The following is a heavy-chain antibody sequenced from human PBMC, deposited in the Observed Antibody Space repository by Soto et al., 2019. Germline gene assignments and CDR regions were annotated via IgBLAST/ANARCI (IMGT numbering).Heavy chain of an antibody. J-gene: IGHJ3*02. V-gene: IGHV3-13*01. Sequence: GGSLRLSCAASGFTFSSYDMHWVRQATGKGLEWVSAIGTAGDTYYPGSVKGRFTISRENAKNSLYLQMNSLRAGDTAVYYCARVRLNGGSAAFDSWGQGTMVTVS. CDR2: IGTAGDT. CDR1: GFTFSSYD. D-gene: IGHD7-27*01. CDR3: ARVRLNGGSAAFDS.